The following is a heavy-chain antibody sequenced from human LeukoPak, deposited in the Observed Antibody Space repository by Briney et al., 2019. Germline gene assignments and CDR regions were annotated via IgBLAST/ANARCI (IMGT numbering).Heavy chain of an antibody. CDR3: ARGLDYYDSSGYSEGAFDI. Sequence: SGTLSLTCAVYGGSFSGYYWSWIRQPPGKGLEWIGEINHSGSTNYNPSLKSRVTISVDTSKNQFSLKLSSVTAADTAVYYCARGLDYYDSSGYSEGAFDIWGQGTMVTVSS. V-gene: IGHV4-34*01. J-gene: IGHJ3*02. CDR1: GGSFSGYY. D-gene: IGHD3-22*01. CDR2: INHSGST.